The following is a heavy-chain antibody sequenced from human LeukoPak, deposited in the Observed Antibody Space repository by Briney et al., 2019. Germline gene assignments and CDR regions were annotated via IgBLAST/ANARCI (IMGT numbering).Heavy chain of an antibody. CDR2: MYYSGTT. Sequence: SETLSLTCTVSGGSISSSSYYWGWIRQPPGKGLEWIGTMYYSGTTYYNPSLKSRVTISIDTSKNQFSLELSSVTATDTAIYYCARQGGGGRAFDIWGQGTMVTVSS. D-gene: IGHD1-26*01. V-gene: IGHV4-39*01. CDR1: GGSISSSSYY. CDR3: ARQGGGGRAFDI. J-gene: IGHJ3*02.